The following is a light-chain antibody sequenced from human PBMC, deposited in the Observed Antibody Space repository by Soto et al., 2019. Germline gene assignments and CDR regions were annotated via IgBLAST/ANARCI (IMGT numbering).Light chain of an antibody. Sequence: VLTQSPATLSLSPGERVTLSCRASQSVNSYLAWYQQKPGQAPSLLIYDASNRATGIPARFSASGSGTDFTLTITSLEPEDFAVYYCQQRSNWPLTFGGGTKVEIK. V-gene: IGKV3-11*01. J-gene: IGKJ4*01. CDR3: QQRSNWPLT. CDR1: QSVNSY. CDR2: DAS.